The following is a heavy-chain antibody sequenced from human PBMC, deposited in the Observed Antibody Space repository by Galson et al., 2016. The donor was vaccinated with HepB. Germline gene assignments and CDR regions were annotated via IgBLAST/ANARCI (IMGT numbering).Heavy chain of an antibody. CDR1: GGSISSHY. CDR3: ARHERLLSWFDP. CDR2: IYYVGNT. V-gene: IGHV4-59*05. J-gene: IGHJ5*02. D-gene: IGHD5-12*01. Sequence: ETLSLTCTVSGGSISSHYWSWIRQSPGKGLEWIGSIYYVGNTYYNPSLKSRVIISIDTSNNRVSLKLRSVTAADTAVYYCARHERLLSWFDPWGQGSLVTVSS.